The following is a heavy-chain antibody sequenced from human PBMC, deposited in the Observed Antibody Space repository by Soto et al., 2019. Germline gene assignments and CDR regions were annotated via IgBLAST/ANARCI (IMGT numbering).Heavy chain of an antibody. V-gene: IGHV3-21*01. Sequence: PGGSLRLSCAASGFTFSSYSMNWVRQAPGKWLEWVSSISSSSSYIYYADSVKGRFTISRDNAKNSLYLQMNSLRAEDTAVYYCAREYIAVADPFDYWGQGTLVTVSS. CDR3: AREYIAVADPFDY. CDR2: ISSSSSYI. D-gene: IGHD6-19*01. CDR1: GFTFSSYS. J-gene: IGHJ4*02.